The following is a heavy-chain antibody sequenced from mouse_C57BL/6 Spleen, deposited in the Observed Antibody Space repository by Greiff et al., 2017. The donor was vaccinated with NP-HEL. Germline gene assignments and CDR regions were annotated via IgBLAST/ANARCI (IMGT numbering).Heavy chain of an antibody. V-gene: IGHV1-69*01. J-gene: IGHJ4*01. CDR2: IDPSDSYT. CDR3: ARGGVLYYAMDY. Sequence: VQLQQSGAELVMPGASVKLSCKASGYTFTSYWMHWVKQRPGQGLEWIGEIDPSDSYTNYNQKFKGKSTLTVDKSSSTAYMQLSSLTSEDSAVYYCARGGVLYYAMDYWGQGTSVTVSS. D-gene: IGHD1-1*01. CDR1: GYTFTSYW.